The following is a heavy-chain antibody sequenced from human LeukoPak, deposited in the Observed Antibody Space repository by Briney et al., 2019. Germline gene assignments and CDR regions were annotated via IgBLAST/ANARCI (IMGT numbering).Heavy chain of an antibody. CDR1: GFTFSNFA. CDR3: AKGEWGFGYYGMDV. D-gene: IGHD3-10*01. CDR2: ISGSGGST. V-gene: IGHV3-23*01. Sequence: GGSLRLSCAASGFTFSNFAMSWVRQAPGKGLEWVSAISGSGGSTYYADSVKGRFTISRDNSKNTLYLQMNSLRAEDTAVYYCAKGEWGFGYYGMDVWGKGTTVTVSS. J-gene: IGHJ6*04.